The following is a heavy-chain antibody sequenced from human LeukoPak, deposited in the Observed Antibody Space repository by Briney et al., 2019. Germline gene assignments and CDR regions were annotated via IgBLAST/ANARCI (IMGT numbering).Heavy chain of an antibody. V-gene: IGHV3-53*01. CDR2: IYSGGST. J-gene: IGHJ4*02. CDR1: GFSVSSNY. D-gene: IGHD3-22*01. CDR3: ARGTMIVGAFDY. Sequence: GGSLRLSCAASGFSVSSNYMTWVRQAPGKGLVWVSVIYSGGSTYYTDSVKGRFTISRDNSKDTLYLQMNSLRAEDTAVYYCARGTMIVGAFDYWGQGTLVTVSS.